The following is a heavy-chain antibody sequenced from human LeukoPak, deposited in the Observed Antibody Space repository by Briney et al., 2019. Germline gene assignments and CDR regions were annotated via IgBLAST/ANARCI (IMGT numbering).Heavy chain of an antibody. D-gene: IGHD4-17*01. CDR3: ARIIDYGDYGAAFDI. J-gene: IGHJ3*02. Sequence: GGSLRLSCAASGFTFSSYSMNWVRQAPGKGLEWVSSISSSSSSYIYYADSVKGRFTISRDNAKNSLYLQMNSLRAEDTAVYYCARIIDYGDYGAAFDIWGQGTTVTVSS. V-gene: IGHV3-21*01. CDR1: GFTFSSYS. CDR2: ISSSSSSYI.